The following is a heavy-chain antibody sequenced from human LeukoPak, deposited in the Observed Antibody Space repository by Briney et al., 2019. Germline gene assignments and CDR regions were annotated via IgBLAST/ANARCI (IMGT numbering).Heavy chain of an antibody. CDR2: IYPGDSET. D-gene: IGHD3-3*01. CDR1: GYSFTSYW. V-gene: IGHV5-51*01. Sequence: PGESLKISCKGSGYSFTSYWIGWVRQMPGKGLEWMGIIYPGDSETRYSPSFQGQVTISADKSISTAYLQWSSLKASDTAMYYCARSNYDFWSGYPPLNWFDPWGQGTLVTVSS. J-gene: IGHJ5*02. CDR3: ARSNYDFWSGYPPLNWFDP.